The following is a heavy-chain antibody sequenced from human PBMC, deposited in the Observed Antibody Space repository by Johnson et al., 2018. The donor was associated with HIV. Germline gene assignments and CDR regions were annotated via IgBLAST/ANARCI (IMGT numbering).Heavy chain of an antibody. Sequence: VQLVESGGGLVQPGGSLRLSCAASGFTVSSNYMSWVRQAPGKGLEWVSVFYSGGSTYYADSVKGRFTISRDNSKNTLYLQMNSLRAEDTAVYYCARRDDIRNGAFDIWGQGTMVTVSS. CDR1: GFTVSSNY. CDR2: FYSGGST. D-gene: IGHD3-22*01. CDR3: ARRDDIRNGAFDI. V-gene: IGHV3-66*04. J-gene: IGHJ3*02.